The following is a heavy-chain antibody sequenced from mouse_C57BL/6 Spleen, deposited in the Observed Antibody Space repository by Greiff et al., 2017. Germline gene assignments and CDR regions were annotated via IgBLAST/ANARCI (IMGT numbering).Heavy chain of an antibody. CDR1: GYTFTDYN. Sequence: VQLQQSGPELVKPGASVKMSCKASGYTFTDYNMPWVKQSPGQSLEWIGYINPNNGGTSYNQKFKGKATLTVNKSSSTAYMELRSLTSEDSAVXYCARGGSNYTWYFDVWGTGTTVTVSS. D-gene: IGHD2-5*01. CDR2: INPNNGGT. V-gene: IGHV1-22*01. J-gene: IGHJ1*03. CDR3: ARGGSNYTWYFDV.